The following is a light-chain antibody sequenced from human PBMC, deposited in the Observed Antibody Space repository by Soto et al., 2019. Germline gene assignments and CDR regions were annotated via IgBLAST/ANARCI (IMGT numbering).Light chain of an antibody. J-gene: IGLJ3*02. CDR1: SSDVGGYNY. Sequence: QSALTQPASVSGSPGQSITISCTGTSSDVGGYNYVSWYQQHPGKAHKLMIYEVSHRPSGVSNRFSGSKSGNTASLTISGLPADDEADYYCSSYTTSSTRVFGGGTKVTVL. CDR3: SSYTTSSTRV. V-gene: IGLV2-14*01. CDR2: EVS.